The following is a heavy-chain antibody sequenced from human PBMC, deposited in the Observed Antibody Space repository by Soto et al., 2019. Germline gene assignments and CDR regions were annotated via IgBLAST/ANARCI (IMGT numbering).Heavy chain of an antibody. CDR1: GGTFSSYA. J-gene: IGHJ6*02. Sequence: QVQLVQSGAEVKKPGSSVKVSCKASGGTFSSYAISWVRQAPGQGLEWMGGIIPIFGTANYAQKFQGRVTITADESTSTAYMELSSLRSEDTAVYYCARGGMVRGLSRPRPPGYYYSGMDVWGQGTTVTVSS. V-gene: IGHV1-69*01. CDR3: ARGGMVRGLSRPRPPGYYYSGMDV. CDR2: IIPIFGTA. D-gene: IGHD3-10*01.